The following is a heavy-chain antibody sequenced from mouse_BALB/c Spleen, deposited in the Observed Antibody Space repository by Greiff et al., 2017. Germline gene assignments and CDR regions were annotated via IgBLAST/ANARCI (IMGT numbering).Heavy chain of an antibody. CDR3: ARDKGNLYAMDY. J-gene: IGHJ4*01. CDR2: ISDGGSYT. Sequence: EVKLVESGGGLVKPGGSLKLSCAASGFTFSDYYMYWVRQTPEKRLEWVATISDGGSYTYYPDSVKGRFTISRDNAKNNLYLQMSSLKSEDTAMYYCARDKGNLYAMDYWGQGTSGTVSS. CDR1: GFTFSDYY. V-gene: IGHV5-4*02. D-gene: IGHD2-1*01.